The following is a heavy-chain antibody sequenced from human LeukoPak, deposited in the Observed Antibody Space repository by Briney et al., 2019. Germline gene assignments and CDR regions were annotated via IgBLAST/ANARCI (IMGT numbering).Heavy chain of an antibody. J-gene: IGHJ4*02. D-gene: IGHD3-10*01. CDR3: VRDRSPGYFDY. V-gene: IGHV3-21*01. Sequence: PGGSLRLSCAASGFTFSSYRMSWVRQAPGKGLDWVSSISSSHNNIYYADSVKGRFSISRDNAKNSLFLQMNSLRAEDTAVYYCVRDRSPGYFDYWGQGTLVTVSS. CDR1: GFTFSSYR. CDR2: ISSSHNNI.